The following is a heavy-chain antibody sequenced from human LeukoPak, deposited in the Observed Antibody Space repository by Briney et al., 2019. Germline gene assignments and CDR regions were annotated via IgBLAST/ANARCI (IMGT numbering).Heavy chain of an antibody. V-gene: IGHV3-23*01. Sequence: GGSLRLSCAASGFTFSNYAMSWVRQAPGQGLEWVSAVSGRDTSTYYTDSVKGRFTISRDNSKNTLYLQMNSLSAEDTAIYYCAKWGDYDVLTGYYDSDYWGQGTLVTVSS. CDR3: AKWGDYDVLTGYYDSDY. CDR1: GFTFSNYA. D-gene: IGHD3-9*01. CDR2: VSGRDTST. J-gene: IGHJ4*02.